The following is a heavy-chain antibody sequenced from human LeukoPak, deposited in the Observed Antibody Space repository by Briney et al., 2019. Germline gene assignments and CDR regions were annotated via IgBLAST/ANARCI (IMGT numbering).Heavy chain of an antibody. V-gene: IGHV4-39*07. CDR1: GGSISSSSYY. J-gene: IGHJ4*02. CDR3: ASTDLPLVGAQITY. Sequence: SETLSLTCTVSGGSISSSSYYWGWIRQPPGKGLEWIGSIYYSGSTYYNPSLKSRVTISVDTSKNQFSLKLSSVTAADTAVYYCASTDLPLVGAQITYWGQGTLVTVSS. CDR2: IYYSGST. D-gene: IGHD1-26*01.